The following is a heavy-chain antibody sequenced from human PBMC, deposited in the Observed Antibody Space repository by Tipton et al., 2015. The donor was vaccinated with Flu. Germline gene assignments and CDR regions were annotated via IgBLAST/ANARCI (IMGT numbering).Heavy chain of an antibody. V-gene: IGHV4-38-2*02. CDR1: GYSIRSSNYY. D-gene: IGHD4-11*01. CDR3: ARRDYSNYVSEPKNWFDS. CDR2: IFHSGNS. J-gene: IGHJ5*01. Sequence: LRLSCTVFGYSIRSSNYYWGWIRQPPGKGLEWIGSIFHSGNSYHNPSLKSRVTMAVETSKNQFSLKLSSVTAADTAVYYRARRDYSNYVSEPKNWFDSWGQGALVIVSS.